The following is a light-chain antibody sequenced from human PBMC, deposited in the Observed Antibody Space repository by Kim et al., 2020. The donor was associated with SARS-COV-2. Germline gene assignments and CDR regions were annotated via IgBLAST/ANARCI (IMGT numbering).Light chain of an antibody. J-gene: IGLJ1*01. CDR2: DVS. CDR1: SSDVGGYNY. CDR3: SAFTSSSTV. V-gene: IGLV2-14*01. Sequence: SALTQPASVSGSPGQSITISCTGTSSDVGGYNYVSWYQQHPGRAPKLMIYDVSKRPSGVPNRFSGSRSGNTASLTISGLQAEDEADYYCSAFTSSSTVFGTGTKVTVL.